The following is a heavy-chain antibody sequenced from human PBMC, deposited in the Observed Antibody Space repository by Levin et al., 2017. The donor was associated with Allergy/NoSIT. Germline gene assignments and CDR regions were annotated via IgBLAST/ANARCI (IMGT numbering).Heavy chain of an antibody. Sequence: GESLKISCVASGVAFSSYSMXXVRXXXXKGLEWISYISSSSSSIDYADSVKGRFTISRDNAKNSLFLQMNSLRDEDTAVYFCAGMKRNILQAFGIWGQGTMVTVSS. CDR1: GVAFSSYS. CDR3: AGMKRNILQAFGI. CDR2: ISSSSSSI. J-gene: IGHJ3*02. V-gene: IGHV3-48*02. D-gene: IGHD2/OR15-2a*01.